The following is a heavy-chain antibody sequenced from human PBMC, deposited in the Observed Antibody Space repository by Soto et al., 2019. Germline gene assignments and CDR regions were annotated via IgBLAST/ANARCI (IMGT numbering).Heavy chain of an antibody. J-gene: IGHJ5*02. CDR1: GGSISGYY. V-gene: IGHV4-59*01. CDR2: IYYTGNT. D-gene: IGHD3-16*01. CDR3: ARGGARPKWLDP. Sequence: SETLSLTCTVSGGSISGYYWSWIRQPPGKGLEWIGYIYYTGNTIYNPSLNSRVTMSVDTSKNQFSLHLNYVTAADTAVYYCARGGARPKWLDPRGQGTLVTVSS.